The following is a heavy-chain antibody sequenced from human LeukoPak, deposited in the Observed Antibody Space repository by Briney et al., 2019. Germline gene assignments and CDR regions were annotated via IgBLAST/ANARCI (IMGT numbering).Heavy chain of an antibody. Sequence: GGSLRLSCAASGFTFDDYGMSWVRQAPGKGLEWVSGINWNGGSTGYADSVKGRFTISRDNAKNSLYLQMNSLRAEDTALYHCARLYYDFWSGYYTGRYFDLWGRGTLVTVSS. J-gene: IGHJ2*01. CDR1: GFTFDDYG. D-gene: IGHD3-3*01. CDR3: ARLYYDFWSGYYTGRYFDL. CDR2: INWNGGST. V-gene: IGHV3-20*01.